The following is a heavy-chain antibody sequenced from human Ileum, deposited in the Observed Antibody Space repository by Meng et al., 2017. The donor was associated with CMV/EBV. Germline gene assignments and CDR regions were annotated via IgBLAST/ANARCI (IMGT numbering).Heavy chain of an antibody. V-gene: IGHV4-39*07. Sequence: QLQLPGPGPGLVKPAETLSLTCPASGDPISSGSHSWAWFRQPPGKRLEWIGSMYFSGIADYNPSLKSRVTISLHATQKQFSLRLTSVTAADSAVYFCARDLTNKWFYYWGQGTLVTVSS. CDR1: GDPISSGSHS. CDR2: MYFSGIA. J-gene: IGHJ4*02. D-gene: IGHD1-26*01. CDR3: ARDLTNKWFYY.